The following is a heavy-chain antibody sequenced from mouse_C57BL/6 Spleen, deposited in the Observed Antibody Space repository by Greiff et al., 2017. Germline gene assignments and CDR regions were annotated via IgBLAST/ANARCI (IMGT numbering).Heavy chain of an antibody. V-gene: IGHV5-17*01. CDR3: ARPDYYGLAY. Sequence: EVQVVESGGGLVKPGGSLKLSCAASGFTFSDYGMHWVRQAPEKGLEWVAYISSGSSTIYYADTVKGRFTISRDNAKNTLFLQMTSLRSEDTAMYYCARPDYYGLAYWGQGTLVTVSA. CDR2: ISSGSSTI. D-gene: IGHD1-1*01. CDR1: GFTFSDYG. J-gene: IGHJ3*01.